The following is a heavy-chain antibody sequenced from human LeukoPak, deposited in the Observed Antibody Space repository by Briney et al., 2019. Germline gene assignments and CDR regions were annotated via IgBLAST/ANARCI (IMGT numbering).Heavy chain of an antibody. CDR1: GGSFSGYY. CDR2: INHSGST. D-gene: IGHD3-16*01. V-gene: IGHV4-34*01. CDR3: ARHYVAYYFDY. Sequence: PSETLSLTCAVYGGSFSGYYWSWIRQPPGKGLEWIGEINHSGSTNYNPSLKSRVTISVDTSKNQFSLKLSSVTAADTAVYYCARHYVAYYFDYWGQGTLVTVSS. J-gene: IGHJ4*02.